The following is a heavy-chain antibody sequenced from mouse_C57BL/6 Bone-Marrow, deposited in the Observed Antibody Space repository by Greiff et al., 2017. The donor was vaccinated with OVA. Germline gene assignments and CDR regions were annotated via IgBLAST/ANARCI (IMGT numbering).Heavy chain of an antibody. CDR2: IDPENGDT. CDR1: GFNIKDDY. J-gene: IGHJ4*01. Sequence: EVQLQQSGAELVRPGASVKLSCTASGFNIKDDYMHWVKQRPEQGLEWIGWIDPENGDTEYASKFQGKATITADTSSNTAYLQLSSLTSEDTAVYYCTPIYYGNPYAMDYWGQGTSVTVSS. CDR3: TPIYYGNPYAMDY. D-gene: IGHD2-1*01. V-gene: IGHV14-4*01.